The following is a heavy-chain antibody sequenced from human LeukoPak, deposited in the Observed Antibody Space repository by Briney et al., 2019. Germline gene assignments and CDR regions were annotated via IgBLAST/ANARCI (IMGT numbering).Heavy chain of an antibody. CDR2: ISVRSNYI. J-gene: IGHJ4*02. Sequence: PGGSLRLSCAASGYTFSSFSINWVRQAPGKGLEWVSPISVRSNYIYYADSVRGRFTISRDDARDSLYLQMNSLRAEDTAVYYCVRLRRNSDTSGYYYYYDFWGQGTLVTVFS. CDR1: GYTFSSFS. V-gene: IGHV3-21*01. CDR3: VRLRRNSDTSGYYYYYDF. D-gene: IGHD3-22*01.